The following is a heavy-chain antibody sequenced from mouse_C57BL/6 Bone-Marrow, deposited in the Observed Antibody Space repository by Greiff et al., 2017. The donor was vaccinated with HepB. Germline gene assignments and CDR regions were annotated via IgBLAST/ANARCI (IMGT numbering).Heavy chain of an antibody. CDR2: ISSGGSYT. CDR1: GFTFRSYG. J-gene: IGHJ4*01. CDR3: ARRKLRIRDYVMYY. V-gene: IGHV5-6*02. D-gene: IGHD3-2*02. Sequence: EVKLVESGGDLVKPGGSLKLSCAASGFTFRSYGMSWVRQTPDKRREWVATISSGGSYTDYPDSVKGRFTVSRDNAQNTLYLEMSSLKSEDTAMYYWARRKLRIRDYVMYYWGQGTSVTVSS.